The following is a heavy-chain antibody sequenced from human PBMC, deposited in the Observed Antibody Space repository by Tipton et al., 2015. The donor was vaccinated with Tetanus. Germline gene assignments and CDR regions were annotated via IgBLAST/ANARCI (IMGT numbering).Heavy chain of an antibody. CDR2: IYPGDSDT. D-gene: IGHD3-10*01. Sequence: VQSGAELKKPGESLKISCKGSGYRFTSQWIGWVRQMPGEGLEWMGIIYPGDSDTRISPSFDGQVTMSADKSLSTAYLQWSSLKASDTAIYFCARLPKHYSASGSTWGQGTLVTVSS. CDR3: ARLPKHYSASGST. J-gene: IGHJ5*02. V-gene: IGHV5-51*01. CDR1: GYRFTSQW.